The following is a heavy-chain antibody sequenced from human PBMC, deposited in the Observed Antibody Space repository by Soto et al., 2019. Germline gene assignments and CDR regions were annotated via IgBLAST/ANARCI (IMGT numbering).Heavy chain of an antibody. CDR3: ARACPSHVSLSSPPAY. Sequence: EVQLVESGGGLVKPGGSLRLSCAASGFTFSSYSMNWVRQAPGKGLEWVSSISSSSSYIYYADSVKARFTISRDNARHSLYLQMKSRRAEDTAVYYCARACPSHVSLSSPPAYWGQRPLVTAAS. CDR2: ISSSSSYI. CDR1: GFTFSSYS. V-gene: IGHV3-21*01. J-gene: IGHJ4*02. D-gene: IGHD3-9*01.